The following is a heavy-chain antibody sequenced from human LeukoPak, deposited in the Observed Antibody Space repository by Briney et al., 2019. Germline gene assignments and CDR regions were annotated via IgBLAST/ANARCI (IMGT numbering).Heavy chain of an antibody. CDR3: AKATDLELLGVGDV. Sequence: GGSLRLSCAASGFTFSSYGMHWVRQAPGKGLEWVAFIRYDGSNKYYADSVKGRFIISRDNSKNTLYLQMNSLKAEDTACYYCAKATDLELLGVGDVWGKGTTVTVSS. CDR2: IRYDGSNK. CDR1: GFTFSSYG. V-gene: IGHV3-30*02. J-gene: IGHJ6*04. D-gene: IGHD1-7*01.